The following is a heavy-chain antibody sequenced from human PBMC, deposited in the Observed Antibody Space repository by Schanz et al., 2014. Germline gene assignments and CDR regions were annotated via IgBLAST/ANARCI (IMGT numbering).Heavy chain of an antibody. D-gene: IGHD1-26*01. J-gene: IGHJ6*02. CDR3: VKDLQRELLRDDHYYGMDV. V-gene: IGHV3-33*06. CDR1: GFTFSSYG. Sequence: LVESGGGVVQPGRSLRLSCAASGFTFSSYGMHWVRQVPGKGLEWVAVVCYDGSKKYYADSVKGRFTTSRDNSKNTMYLQMNSLRAEDTAVYYCVKDLQRELLRDDHYYGMDVWGQGTTVTLSS. CDR2: VCYDGSKK.